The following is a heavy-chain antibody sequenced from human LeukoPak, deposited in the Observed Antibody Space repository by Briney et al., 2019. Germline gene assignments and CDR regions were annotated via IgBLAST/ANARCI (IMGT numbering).Heavy chain of an antibody. CDR2: ISSSGGTT. D-gene: IGHD3-22*01. J-gene: IGHJ5*02. Sequence: GGSPRLSCAASGFTFSSSAMSWVRQAPGKGLEWVSSISSSGGTTYYADSVKGRFTISRDNSKNTLYLQMNSLRAEDTAVYYCAKARVVVIDWFDPWGQGTLVTVSS. CDR1: GFTFSSSA. V-gene: IGHV3-23*01. CDR3: AKARVVVIDWFDP.